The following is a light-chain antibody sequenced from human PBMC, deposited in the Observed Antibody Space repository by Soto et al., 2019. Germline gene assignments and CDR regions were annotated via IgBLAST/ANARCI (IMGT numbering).Light chain of an antibody. CDR2: AAS. CDR3: QPSYSTTWT. CDR1: LGISTY. Sequence: DIQMTQSPSSLSESAGDRVTITCRASLGISTYLNWYQQKPGKAPKLLIYAASSLQSGVPSRFSGSGSETDFTLTISSLQPEDFATYSCQPSYSTTWTFGQGTKVEIQ. V-gene: IGKV1-39*01. J-gene: IGKJ1*01.